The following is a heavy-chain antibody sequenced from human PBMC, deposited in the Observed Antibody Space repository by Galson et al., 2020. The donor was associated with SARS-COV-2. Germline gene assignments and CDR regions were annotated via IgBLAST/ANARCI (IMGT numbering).Heavy chain of an antibody. CDR3: AKEEAWAMFGMDD. CDR2: ISSNSEYI. V-gene: IGHV3-21*01. Sequence: GGSLRLSCAVPGLTFNSYTLSWFRQAPGKGPEWVSSISSNSEYIYYVDSLKGRCTISRDNDKNLLYLQMNSLRAEETAVYYCAKEEAWAMFGMDDFGQGTTVTVSS. CDR1: GLTFNSYT. J-gene: IGHJ6*02. D-gene: IGHD1-26*01.